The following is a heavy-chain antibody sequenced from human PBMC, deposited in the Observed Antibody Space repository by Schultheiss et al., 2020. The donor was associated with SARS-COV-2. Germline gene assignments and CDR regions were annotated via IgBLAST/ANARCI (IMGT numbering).Heavy chain of an antibody. CDR1: GYSISSGYY. Sequence: GSLRLSCTVSGYSISSGYYWGWIRQPPGKGLEWIGSIYHSGSTYYNPSLKSRVTISVDTSKNQFSLKLSSVTAADTAVYYCARDSDQLLPRTGGWFDPWGQGTLVTVSS. CDR2: IYHSGST. D-gene: IGHD2-2*01. CDR3: ARDSDQLLPRTGGWFDP. J-gene: IGHJ5*02. V-gene: IGHV4-38-2*02.